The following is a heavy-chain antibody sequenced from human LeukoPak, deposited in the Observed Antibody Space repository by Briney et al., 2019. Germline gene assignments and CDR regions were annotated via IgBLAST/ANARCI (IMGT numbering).Heavy chain of an antibody. Sequence: ASVKVSCKVSGYTFTDYYMHWVQQAPGKGLEWMGLVDPEDGETIYAEKFQGRVTITADTSTDTAYMELSSLRSEDTAVYYCARGIAARHDYWGQGTLVTVSS. V-gene: IGHV1-69-2*01. CDR3: ARGIAARHDY. CDR2: VDPEDGET. D-gene: IGHD6-6*01. J-gene: IGHJ4*02. CDR1: GYTFTDYY.